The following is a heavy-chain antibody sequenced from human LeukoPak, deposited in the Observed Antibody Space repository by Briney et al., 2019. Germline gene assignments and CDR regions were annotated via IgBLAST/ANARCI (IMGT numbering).Heavy chain of an antibody. J-gene: IGHJ6*03. Sequence: ASVKVSCKASAYTFTNYYIHWVRRAPGQGLEWMGWMNPNSGNTGYAQKFQGRVTMTRNTSISTAYMELSSLRSEDTAVYYCARVYSDGYYYYMDVWGKGTTVTVSS. D-gene: IGHD4-11*01. CDR1: AYTFTNYY. CDR3: ARVYSDGYYYYMDV. CDR2: MNPNSGNT. V-gene: IGHV1-8*02.